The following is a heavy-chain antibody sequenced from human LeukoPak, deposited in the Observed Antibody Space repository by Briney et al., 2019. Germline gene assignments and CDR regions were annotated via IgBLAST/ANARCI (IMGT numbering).Heavy chain of an antibody. J-gene: IGHJ6*02. Sequence: TSETLSLTCTVSGGSISSYYWSWIRRPPGKGLEWIGYIYYSGSTNYNPSLKSRVTISVDTSKNQFSLKLSSVTAADTAVYYCARSPEIFGVVLYYYGMDVWGQGTTVTVSS. V-gene: IGHV4-59*01. CDR3: ARSPEIFGVVLYYYGMDV. D-gene: IGHD3-3*01. CDR2: IYYSGST. CDR1: GGSISSYY.